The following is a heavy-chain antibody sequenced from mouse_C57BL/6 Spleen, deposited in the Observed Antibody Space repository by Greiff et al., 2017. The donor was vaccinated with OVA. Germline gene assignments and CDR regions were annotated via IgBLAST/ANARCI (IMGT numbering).Heavy chain of an antibody. J-gene: IGHJ1*03. CDR3: ARHEGDYYGSSHWYFDV. Sequence: VQLQQSGAELVKPGASVKLSCKASGYTFTEYTIHWVTQRSGQGLEWIGWFYPGSGSIKYNEKFKDKATLTEDKSSSTVYMEHSRLTSEESAVYFCARHEGDYYGSSHWYFDVWGTGTTVTVSS. V-gene: IGHV1-62-2*01. D-gene: IGHD1-1*01. CDR1: GYTFTEYT. CDR2: FYPGSGSI.